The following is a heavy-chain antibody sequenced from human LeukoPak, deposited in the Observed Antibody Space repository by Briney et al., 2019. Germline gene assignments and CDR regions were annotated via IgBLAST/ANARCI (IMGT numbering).Heavy chain of an antibody. CDR1: GGSFSDYY. J-gene: IGHJ4*02. CDR3: ARGSSGSRDY. D-gene: IGHD6-19*01. Sequence: SETLSLTCAVYGGSFSDYYWSWIRQPPGKGLEWIGYIYYSGSTNYNPSLKSRVTISVDTSKDQFSLKLSSVTAADTAVYYCARGSSGSRDYWGQGTLVTVSS. CDR2: IYYSGST. V-gene: IGHV4-59*01.